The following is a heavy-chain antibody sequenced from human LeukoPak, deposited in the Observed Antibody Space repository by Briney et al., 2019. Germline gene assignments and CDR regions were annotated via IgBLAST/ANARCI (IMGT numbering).Heavy chain of an antibody. J-gene: IGHJ6*02. CDR1: GFTFSSYS. CDR2: ISISGSTI. V-gene: IGHV3-48*04. CDR3: AREICGGDCSFSYGMDV. D-gene: IGHD2-21*02. Sequence: PGGSLRLSCAASGFTFSSYSMNWVRQAPGKGLEWVSFISISGSTIYYANSVKGRFTISRDDAKNSLYLQMNSLRAEDTAVYFCAREICGGDCSFSYGMDVWGQGTTVTVSS.